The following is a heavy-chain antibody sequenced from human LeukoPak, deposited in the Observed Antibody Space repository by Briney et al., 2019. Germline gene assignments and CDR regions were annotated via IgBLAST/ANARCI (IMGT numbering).Heavy chain of an antibody. V-gene: IGHV3-30*02. CDR3: AKDMRPYSGDRSFLFDQ. J-gene: IGHJ4*02. Sequence: GSLRLSCAASGFTFSSYGMHWVRQAPGKGLEWVAVIWYDGSNKYYADSVKGRFSISRDNSQNTLYLQMNSLRAEDTAIYYCAKDMRPYSGDRSFLFDQWGQGTLVIVSS. D-gene: IGHD1-26*01. CDR2: IWYDGSNK. CDR1: GFTFSSYG.